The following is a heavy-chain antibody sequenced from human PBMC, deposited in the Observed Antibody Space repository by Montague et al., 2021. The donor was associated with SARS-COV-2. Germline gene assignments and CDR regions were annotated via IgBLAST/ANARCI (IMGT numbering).Heavy chain of an antibody. CDR1: GGSISSHF. CDR3: ARATSVRGALSWFDP. Sequence: SETLSLTCTVSGGSISSHFWSFIRQPPGKGLEWIGYINSNGGTNXNPSLRSRLTMSVDTSKNQFSLQLRSMTPADTAVYFCARATSVRGALSWFDPWGQGILVTVSS. CDR2: INSNGGT. D-gene: IGHD3-10*01. J-gene: IGHJ5*02. V-gene: IGHV4-59*11.